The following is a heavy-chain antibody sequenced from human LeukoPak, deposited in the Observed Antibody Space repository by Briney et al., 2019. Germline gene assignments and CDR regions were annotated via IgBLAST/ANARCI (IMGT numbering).Heavy chain of an antibody. J-gene: IGHJ3*02. CDR3: ARELRGNTFDI. CDR2: ISSSSSCI. D-gene: IGHD3-3*01. CDR1: GFTFSSYS. V-gene: IGHV3-21*04. Sequence: GGSLRLSCAASGFTFSSYSMNWVRQAPGKGLEWVSSISSSSSCIYYADSVKGRFTISRDNSKNTLYLQMDSLRAEDTAVYYCARELRGNTFDIWGQGTMVTVSS.